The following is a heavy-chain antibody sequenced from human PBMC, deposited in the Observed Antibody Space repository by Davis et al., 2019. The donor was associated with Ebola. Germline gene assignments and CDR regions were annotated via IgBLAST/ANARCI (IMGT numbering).Heavy chain of an antibody. CDR1: GFTFSSYA. D-gene: IGHD4-11*01. V-gene: IGHV3-23*01. CDR3: AKSKRAYSPPAEYFQH. Sequence: GESPKISCAASGFTFSSYAMSWVRQAPGKGLEWVSAISGSGGSTYYADSVKGRLTISRDNSKNTLYLQMNSLRAEDTAVYYCAKSKRAYSPPAEYFQHWGQGTLVTVSS. CDR2: ISGSGGST. J-gene: IGHJ1*01.